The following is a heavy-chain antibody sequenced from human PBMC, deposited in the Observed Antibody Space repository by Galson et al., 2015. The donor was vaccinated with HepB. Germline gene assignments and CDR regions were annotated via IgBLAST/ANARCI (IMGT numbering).Heavy chain of an antibody. Sequence: SETLSLTCAVSGDSISRYYWSWIRQPPGKGLECIGYISYSGGTTYNPSLKDRVTISLDTSQNQFSLKLDSVTAADTAVIYCARKGSSGWPNDAFDIWGPGTLVTVSS. CDR3: ARKGSSGWPNDAFDI. J-gene: IGHJ3*02. V-gene: IGHV4-59*01. CDR1: GDSISRYY. CDR2: ISYSGGT. D-gene: IGHD6-19*01.